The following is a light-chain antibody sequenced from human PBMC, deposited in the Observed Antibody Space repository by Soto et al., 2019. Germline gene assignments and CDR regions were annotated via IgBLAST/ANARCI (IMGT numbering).Light chain of an antibody. Sequence: QSVLTQPPSASGSPGQSVTISCTGASSDVGGYNFVSWYQHHPGKAPRLMIYDVTQRPSGVPDRFSGSKSGNTASLTVSGLQVDDEAYYYCSSYAGSIIPVAFGGGTKLTVL. CDR1: SSDVGGYNF. J-gene: IGLJ2*01. CDR3: SSYAGSIIPVA. CDR2: DVT. V-gene: IGLV2-8*01.